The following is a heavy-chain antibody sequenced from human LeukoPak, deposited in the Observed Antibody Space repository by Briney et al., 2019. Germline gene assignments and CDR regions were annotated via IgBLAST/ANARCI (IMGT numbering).Heavy chain of an antibody. J-gene: IGHJ5*02. CDR3: ASRYGSGSYHL. V-gene: IGHV1-2*02. Sequence: ASVKVSCKASGYAFTGYYMHWVRQAPGQGLEWMGWINPNSGGTNYAQKFQGRVTMTRDTSISTANMELNRLRSDDTAVYYCASRYGSGSYHLWGQGTLVTVSS. D-gene: IGHD3-10*01. CDR2: INPNSGGT. CDR1: GYAFTGYY.